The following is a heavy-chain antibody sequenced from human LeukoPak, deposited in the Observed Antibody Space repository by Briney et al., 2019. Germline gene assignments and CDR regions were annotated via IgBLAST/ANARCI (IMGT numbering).Heavy chain of an antibody. J-gene: IGHJ4*02. CDR2: ISSSSSTI. V-gene: IGHV3-48*04. Sequence: GGSLRLSCAASGFTFSSYSMNWVRQAPGKGLEWVSFISSSSSTIYYADSVKGRFTISRDNAKNSLYLQMNSLRAEDTAVYYCARDRGGSYSAIDYWEQGTLDT. CDR1: GFTFSSYS. D-gene: IGHD1-26*01. CDR3: ARDRGGSYSAIDY.